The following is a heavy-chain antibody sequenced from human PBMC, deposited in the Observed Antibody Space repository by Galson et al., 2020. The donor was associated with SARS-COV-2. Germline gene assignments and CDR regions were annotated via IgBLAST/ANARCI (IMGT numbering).Heavy chain of an antibody. CDR1: GYTFSSAA. CDR2: ISAYNGNK. J-gene: IGHJ5*02. Sequence: ASVKVSCKASGYTFSSAAITWVRQAPGQGLEWMGWISAYNGNKDYAQKFQGRVTMTTDTSTSTAYMELRSLRSDDTAVYYCAKRGGDFWSGYYDGFDPWGQGTLVTVSS. CDR3: AKRGGDFWSGYYDGFDP. D-gene: IGHD3-3*01. V-gene: IGHV1-18*01.